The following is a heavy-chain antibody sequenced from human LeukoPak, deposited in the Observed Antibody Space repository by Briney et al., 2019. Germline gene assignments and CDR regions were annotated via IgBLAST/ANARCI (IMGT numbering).Heavy chain of an antibody. CDR3: ARHGILTGYSDY. CDR2: INHSGST. Sequence: PSETLSLTCAVYGGSFSGYYWSWIRQPPGKGLEWIGEINHSGSTNYNPSLKSRVTISVDTSKNQFSLKLSSVTAADTAVYYCARHGILTGYSDYWGQGTLVTVSS. CDR1: GGSFSGYY. D-gene: IGHD3-9*01. J-gene: IGHJ4*02. V-gene: IGHV4-34*01.